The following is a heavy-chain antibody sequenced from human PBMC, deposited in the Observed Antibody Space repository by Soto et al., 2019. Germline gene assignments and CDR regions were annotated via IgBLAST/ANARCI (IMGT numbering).Heavy chain of an antibody. CDR2: IVVGSGNT. J-gene: IGHJ4*02. Sequence: GASVKVSCKASGSTFTSAAVQWARQARGQRLEWIGWIVVGSGNTNYAQKFKVRVTITRDMSTSTAYMELSSLRAEDTALYYCAADREWDTAMGTFDYWVQGTLAPVSS. V-gene: IGHV1-58*01. CDR1: GSTFTSAA. D-gene: IGHD5-18*01. CDR3: AADREWDTAMGTFDY.